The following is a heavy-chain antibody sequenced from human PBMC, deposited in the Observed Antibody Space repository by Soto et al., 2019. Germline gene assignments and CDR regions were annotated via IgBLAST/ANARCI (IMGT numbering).Heavy chain of an antibody. CDR1: GFTFSNAW. CDR2: IKSKTDGGTT. J-gene: IGHJ5*02. D-gene: IGHD2-8*02. Sequence: EVQLVESGGGLVKPGGSLRLSCAASGFTFSNAWMNWVRQAPGKGLEWVGRIKSKTDGGTTDYAAPVKGRFTISRDNSKNTLYLQKNSLKTEDTAVYYCTTDRFNTGGWFDPWGQGTLVTVSS. V-gene: IGHV3-15*07. CDR3: TTDRFNTGGWFDP.